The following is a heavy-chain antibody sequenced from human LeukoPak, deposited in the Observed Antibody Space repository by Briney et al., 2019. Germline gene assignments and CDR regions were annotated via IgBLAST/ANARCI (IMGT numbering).Heavy chain of an antibody. CDR2: ISWNSGSI. D-gene: IGHD5-12*01. CDR3: AKDRRVDIVATIEY. J-gene: IGHJ4*02. Sequence: PGGSLRLSCAASGFTFDDYAMHWVRQAPGKGLEWVSGISWNSGSIGYADSVKGRFTISRDNSKNTLYLQMNSLRAEDTAVYYCAKDRRVDIVATIEYWGQGTLVTVSS. V-gene: IGHV3-9*01. CDR1: GFTFDDYA.